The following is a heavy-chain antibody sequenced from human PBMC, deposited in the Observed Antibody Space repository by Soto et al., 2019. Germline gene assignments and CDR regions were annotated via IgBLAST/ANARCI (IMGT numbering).Heavy chain of an antibody. D-gene: IGHD3-10*01. J-gene: IGHJ4*02. CDR1: EYTFSNYY. Sequence: QAQLVQSGPEVKKPGASVKVSCKASEYTFSNYYLHWLRQAPGQGPEWMGVINPSSDSKTYARKFKGRVTMTRDTSTSAVYMELNSLRSEDTAVYYCARVKISLVRGLDSWGQGTLVTVSS. V-gene: IGHV1-46*03. CDR2: INPSSDSK. CDR3: ARVKISLVRGLDS.